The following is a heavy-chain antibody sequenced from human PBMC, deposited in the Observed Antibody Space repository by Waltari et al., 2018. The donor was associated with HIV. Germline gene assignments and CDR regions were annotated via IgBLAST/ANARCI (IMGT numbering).Heavy chain of an antibody. D-gene: IGHD3-22*01. CDR2: ISYDGSNK. CDR3: ARDSSGYYYVGYGMDV. CDR1: GFTFNTYA. J-gene: IGHJ6*02. V-gene: IGHV3-30*01. Sequence: QVQLVESGGGVVQPGRSLRPSCAASGFTFNTYALSWVRQAPGKGLECVAVISYDGSNKYYADSVKGRFTISRDNSKNTLYLQMNSLRAEDTAVYYCARDSSGYYYVGYGMDVWGQGTTVTVSS.